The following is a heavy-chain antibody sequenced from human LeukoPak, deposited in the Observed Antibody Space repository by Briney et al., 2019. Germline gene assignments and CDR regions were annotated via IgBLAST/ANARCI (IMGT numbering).Heavy chain of an antibody. CDR2: IKPDGSET. CDR3: AKDRDIVTTSYMDV. CDR1: GFTFRSYW. D-gene: IGHD5-12*01. V-gene: IGHV3-7*01. J-gene: IGHJ6*03. Sequence: GGSLRLSCAASGFTFRSYWMHWVRQAPGKGLEWVANIKPDGSETFSVDSVKGRFTISRDNAKNSLYLQMNSLRPEDTAVYYCAKDRDIVTTSYMDVWGKGTTVTISS.